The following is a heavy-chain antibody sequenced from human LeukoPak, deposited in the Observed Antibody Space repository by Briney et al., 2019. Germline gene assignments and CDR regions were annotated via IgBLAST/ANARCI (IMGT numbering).Heavy chain of an antibody. Sequence: GASVKVSCKASGYTFTGYYMHWVRQAPGQGLEWMGWINPNSGGTNYAQKFQGRVTMTRDTSISTAYMELSRLRSDDTAVYYCARVYRGYSGVYYYYGMDVWGQGTTVTVSS. D-gene: IGHD5-12*01. J-gene: IGHJ6*02. V-gene: IGHV1-2*02. CDR1: GYTFTGYY. CDR3: ARVYRGYSGVYYYYGMDV. CDR2: INPNSGGT.